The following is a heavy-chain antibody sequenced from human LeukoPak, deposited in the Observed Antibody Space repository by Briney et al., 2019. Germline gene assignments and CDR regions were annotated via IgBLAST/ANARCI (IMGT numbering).Heavy chain of an antibody. Sequence: GGSLRLSCAASGFTFSSYSMNWVRQAPGKGLEWVSSISSSSNYIYYADSMKGRFTISRDNAKNSLYLQMNSLRVEDTAVYYCAREAPRYTSSPSSDYWGQGTLVTVSS. J-gene: IGHJ4*02. D-gene: IGHD6-6*01. CDR3: AREAPRYTSSPSSDY. CDR2: ISSSSNYI. CDR1: GFTFSSYS. V-gene: IGHV3-21*01.